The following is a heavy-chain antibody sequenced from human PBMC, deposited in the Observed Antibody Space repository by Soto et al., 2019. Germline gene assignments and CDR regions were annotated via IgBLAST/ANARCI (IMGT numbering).Heavy chain of an antibody. D-gene: IGHD6-19*01. J-gene: IGHJ4*02. V-gene: IGHV4-4*02. CDR1: GGSINSRYW. CDR3: ARTSPDTSGWYGFDS. CDR2: IYHSGST. Sequence: ETLSLTCAVSGGSINSRYWWSWVRQSPGKGLEWIGEIYHSGSTNYNPSLKSRVAISVDNSKTQFSQRLTSITAADTAVYYCARTSPDTSGWYGFDSWGQGALVTVSS.